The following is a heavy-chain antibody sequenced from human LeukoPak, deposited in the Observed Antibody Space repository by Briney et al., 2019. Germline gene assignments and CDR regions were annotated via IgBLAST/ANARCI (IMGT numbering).Heavy chain of an antibody. V-gene: IGHV6-1*01. D-gene: IGHD6-19*01. Sequence: SQTLSLTCAISGDSVSSNNAAWNWIRQSPSRGLEWLGRTYYRSKWYSEYAVSVRSRITINSDTSKNQFSLQLNSMTPEDTAVYYCARERRYSSGWYENRYFDLWGRGTLVTVSS. J-gene: IGHJ2*01. CDR2: TYYRSKWYS. CDR1: GDSVSSNNAA. CDR3: ARERRYSSGWYENRYFDL.